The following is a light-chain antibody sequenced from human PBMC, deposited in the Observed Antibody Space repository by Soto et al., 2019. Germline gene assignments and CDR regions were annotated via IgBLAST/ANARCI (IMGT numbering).Light chain of an antibody. V-gene: IGKV1-5*03. Sequence: DIQMTQSPSTLSASVGDRVTITCRARQDISTWLAWYQQKPGKAPKLLIYKTSSLESGVPSRFSGSGSGTEFTLTISSLQPDDFATYYFQQYNSYSPLTFGGGTKVEIK. CDR1: QDISTW. J-gene: IGKJ4*01. CDR3: QQYNSYSPLT. CDR2: KTS.